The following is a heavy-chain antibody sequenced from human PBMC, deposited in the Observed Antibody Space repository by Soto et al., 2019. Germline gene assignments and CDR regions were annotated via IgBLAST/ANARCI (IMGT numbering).Heavy chain of an antibody. V-gene: IGHV3-15*01. CDR2: IKSKTDGGTT. CDR1: GFTFSNAW. D-gene: IGHD3-10*01. J-gene: IGHJ3*02. CDR3: TTSWARQWLGEDAFDI. Sequence: EVQLVESGGGLVKPGGSLRLSCAASGFTFSNAWMSWVRQAPGKGLEWVGRIKSKTDGGTTDYAAPVKGRFTISRDDSKNTLYLQMNSLKTEDTAVYYCTTSWARQWLGEDAFDIWGQGTMVTVSS.